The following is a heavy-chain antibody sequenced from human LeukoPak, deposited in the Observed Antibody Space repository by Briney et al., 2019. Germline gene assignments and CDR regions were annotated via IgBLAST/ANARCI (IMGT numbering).Heavy chain of an antibody. Sequence: GASVKVSCKASGYTFTGYYMHWVRQAPGQGLEWMGWINPNSGGTNYAQKLQGRVTMTTDTSTSTAYMELRSLRSDDTAVYYCARGDMGDNYYYYMDVWGKGTTVTVSS. D-gene: IGHD1-26*01. CDR3: ARGDMGDNYYYYMDV. J-gene: IGHJ6*03. CDR1: GYTFTGYY. CDR2: INPNSGGT. V-gene: IGHV1-2*02.